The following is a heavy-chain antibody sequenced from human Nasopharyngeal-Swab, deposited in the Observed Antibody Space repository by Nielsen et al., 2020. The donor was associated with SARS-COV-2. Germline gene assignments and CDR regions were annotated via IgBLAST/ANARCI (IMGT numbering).Heavy chain of an antibody. CDR1: GFTFRSYC. Sequence: GESLKISCAASGFTFRSYCLHWVRPAPGKGLEWVAVISYDGSNKYYADSMKGRFTISRDNSKNTLYLQMNSLRAEDTAVYYCAKERYGDYDYGMDVWGQGTTVTVSS. J-gene: IGHJ6*02. D-gene: IGHD4-17*01. CDR2: ISYDGSNK. CDR3: AKERYGDYDYGMDV. V-gene: IGHV3-30*18.